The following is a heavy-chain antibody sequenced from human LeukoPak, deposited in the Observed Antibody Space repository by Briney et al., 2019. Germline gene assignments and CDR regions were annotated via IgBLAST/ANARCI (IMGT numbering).Heavy chain of an antibody. CDR2: IYYSGST. V-gene: IGHV4-31*03. CDR3: ARSPRARSYYYYMDV. D-gene: IGHD6-6*01. J-gene: IGHJ6*03. Sequence: SETLSLTCTVSGGSISSGGYYWSWIRQHPGKGLEWIGYIYYSGSTYYNPSLKSRVTISVDTSKNQFSLKLSSVTAADTAVYYCARSPRARSYYYYMDVWGKGTTVTVSS. CDR1: GGSISSGGYY.